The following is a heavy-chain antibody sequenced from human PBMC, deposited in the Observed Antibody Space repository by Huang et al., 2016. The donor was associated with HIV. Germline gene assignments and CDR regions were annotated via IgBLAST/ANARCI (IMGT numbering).Heavy chain of an antibody. Sequence: QLQLQESGPGQVKPSETLSLTCTVSGDFISSTNYYWGWIRQSPGKGLEWVGSVYQSGSTNDNQSLKSRVTLSVDTSRNQFSLRLNSVTAADTAVYYCARQHIGAAATWFWGRGTQVAVSS. CDR1: GDFISSTNYY. V-gene: IGHV4-39*01. CDR2: VYQSGST. CDR3: ARQHIGAAATWF. J-gene: IGHJ4*02. D-gene: IGHD6-13*01.